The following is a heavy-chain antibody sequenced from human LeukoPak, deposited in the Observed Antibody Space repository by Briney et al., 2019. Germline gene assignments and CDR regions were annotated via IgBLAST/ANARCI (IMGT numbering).Heavy chain of an antibody. J-gene: IGHJ6*03. CDR3: ARDRSPYYDILTGYSYYYYYMDV. D-gene: IGHD3-9*01. Sequence: SETLSLTCTVSGGSISSYYRSRIRQPPGKGLEWIGYIYYSGSTNYNPSLTSRVTISVDTSKNQFSLKLSSVTAADTAVYYCARDRSPYYDILTGYSYYYYYMDVWGKGTTVTVSS. CDR1: GGSISSYY. V-gene: IGHV4-59*01. CDR2: IYYSGST.